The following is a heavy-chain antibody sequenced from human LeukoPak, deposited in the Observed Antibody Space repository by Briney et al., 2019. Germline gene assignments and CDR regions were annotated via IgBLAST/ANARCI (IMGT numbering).Heavy chain of an antibody. Sequence: PSETLSLTCTVSGYSISSGYYWGWIRQPPGKGLEWIGSIYHSGSTYYKPSLKSRVTISVDTSKNQLSLKLSSVTAADTAVYYCARDRMGTVMVPIDYWGQGTLVTVSS. D-gene: IGHD5-18*01. V-gene: IGHV4-38-2*02. CDR3: ARDRMGTVMVPIDY. CDR2: IYHSGST. J-gene: IGHJ4*02. CDR1: GYSISSGYY.